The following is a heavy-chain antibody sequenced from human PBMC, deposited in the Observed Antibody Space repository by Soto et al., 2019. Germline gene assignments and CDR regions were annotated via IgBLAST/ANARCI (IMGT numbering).Heavy chain of an antibody. CDR3: AKDYSRYSSSSGFDP. CDR2: ISGSGGST. J-gene: IGHJ5*02. CDR1: GFTFSSYA. V-gene: IGHV3-23*01. D-gene: IGHD6-13*01. Sequence: EVQLLESGGGLVQPGGSLRLSGGASGFTFSSYAMSWVRQAPGKGLEWVSAISGSGGSTYYADSVKGRFTISRDNSKNTLYLQMNSLRAEDTAVYYCAKDYSRYSSSSGFDPWGQGTLVTVSS.